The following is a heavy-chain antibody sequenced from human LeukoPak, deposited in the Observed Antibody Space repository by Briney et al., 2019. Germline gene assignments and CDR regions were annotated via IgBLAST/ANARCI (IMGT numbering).Heavy chain of an antibody. CDR3: AKDAYYGPALGWYFDL. Sequence: PGGSLRLSCAASGFTFSSYWMSWVRQAPGKGLEWVANIKQDGSEKYYVDSVKGRFTISRDNAKNSLYLQMNSLRAEDTAVYYCAKDAYYGPALGWYFDLWGRGTLVTVSS. V-gene: IGHV3-7*01. D-gene: IGHD3-10*01. J-gene: IGHJ2*01. CDR2: IKQDGSEK. CDR1: GFTFSSYW.